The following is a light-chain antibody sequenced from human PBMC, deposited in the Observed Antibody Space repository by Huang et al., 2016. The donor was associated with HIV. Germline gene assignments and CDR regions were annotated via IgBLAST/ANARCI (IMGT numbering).Light chain of an antibody. CDR2: WAS. V-gene: IGKV4-1*01. CDR1: RSILYNSNNKNY. Sequence: DIVLTQSPDSLAVSLGERATINCSSSRSILYNSNNKNYLAWHQQKPGQSPKLLMYWASTRESGVPDRFSGSGSETDFTLTISSLQAEDGAVYFCQQYYTTPGTFGPGTTVHIK. J-gene: IGKJ3*01. CDR3: QQYYTTPGT.